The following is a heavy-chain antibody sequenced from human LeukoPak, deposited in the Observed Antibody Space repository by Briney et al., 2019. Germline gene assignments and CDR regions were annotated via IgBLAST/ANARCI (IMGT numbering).Heavy chain of an antibody. CDR3: AKASVGTTGGTFDS. V-gene: IGHV3-23*01. CDR2: ISSSGGST. Sequence: GGSLRLSCAASGFSSSSYAMSWVRQAPGKGLEWVSGISSSGGSTYYADSVKGRFTISRDNSKNTLYLQMNSLRAGDTAVYYCAKASVGTTGGTFDSWGQGTLVTVSS. J-gene: IGHJ4*02. CDR1: GFSSSSYA. D-gene: IGHD1-26*01.